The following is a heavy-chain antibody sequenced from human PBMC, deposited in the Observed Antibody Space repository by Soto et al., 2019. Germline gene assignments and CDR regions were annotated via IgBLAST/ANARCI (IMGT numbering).Heavy chain of an antibody. J-gene: IGHJ6*02. V-gene: IGHV3-30-3*01. CDR2: ISYDGSNK. Sequence: ESGGGVVQPGRSLRLSCAASGFTFSSYAMHWVRQAPGKGLEWVAVISYDGSNKYYADSVKGRFTISRDNSKNTLYLQMNSLRAEDTAVYYCARDSSGRTHYYYYGMDVWGQGTTVTVSS. CDR1: GFTFSSYA. CDR3: ARDSSGRTHYYYYGMDV. D-gene: IGHD6-19*01.